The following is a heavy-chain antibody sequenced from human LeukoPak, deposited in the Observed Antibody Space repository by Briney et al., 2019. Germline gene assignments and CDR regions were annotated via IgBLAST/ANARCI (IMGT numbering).Heavy chain of an antibody. Sequence: ASVKVSCKASVYGFSDVYFNWVRQAPGQGLAWMGLINPHSGATNNAQRFQGRVSMDASFDTAYMELSRLTSDDTAVYYCATSSSGTHTRDPWGQGTLVTVSS. D-gene: IGHD5-12*01. CDR1: VYGFSDVY. CDR2: INPHSGAT. J-gene: IGHJ5*02. V-gene: IGHV1-2*02. CDR3: ATSSSGTHTRDP.